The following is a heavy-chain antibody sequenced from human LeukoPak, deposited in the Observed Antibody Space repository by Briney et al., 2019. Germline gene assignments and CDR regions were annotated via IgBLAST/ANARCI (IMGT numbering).Heavy chain of an antibody. CDR1: GYTFTSYD. CDR2: MNPNSGNT. D-gene: IGHD6-13*01. CDR3: AVAAAAYDAFDI. V-gene: IGHV1-8*01. Sequence: ASVKVSCMASGYTFTSYDINWVRQATGQGLEWIGWMNPNSGNTGYAQKFQGRVTMARNTSISTAYMELSSLRSEDTAVYYCAVAAAAYDAFDIWGQGTMVTVSS. J-gene: IGHJ3*02.